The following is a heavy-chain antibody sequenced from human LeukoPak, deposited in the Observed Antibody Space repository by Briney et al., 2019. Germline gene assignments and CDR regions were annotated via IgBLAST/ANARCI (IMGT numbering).Heavy chain of an antibody. CDR1: GGSISSSSYY. CDR2: IYYSGST. Sequence: PSETLSLTCTVSGGSISSSSYYWGWIRQPPGKGLEWIGSIYYSGSTYYNPSLKSRVTISVDTSKNQFSLRLSSVTAADTAVYYCARAAVAGTSGPNWFDPWGQGTLVTVSS. J-gene: IGHJ5*02. CDR3: ARAAVAGTSGPNWFDP. D-gene: IGHD6-19*01. V-gene: IGHV4-39*07.